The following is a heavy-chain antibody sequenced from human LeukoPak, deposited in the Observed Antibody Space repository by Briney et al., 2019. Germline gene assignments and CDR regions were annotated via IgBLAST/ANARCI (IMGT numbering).Heavy chain of an antibody. V-gene: IGHV4-39*07. CDR2: IYYSGST. CDR3: ARDQAVNWFDP. Sequence: SETLSLTCTVSGGSISSSSYYWGWIRQPPGKGLEWIGSIYYSGSTYYNPSLKSRVTISVDTSKNQFSLKLSSVTAADTAVYYCARDQAVNWFDPWGQGTLVTVSS. CDR1: GGSISSSSYY. J-gene: IGHJ5*02.